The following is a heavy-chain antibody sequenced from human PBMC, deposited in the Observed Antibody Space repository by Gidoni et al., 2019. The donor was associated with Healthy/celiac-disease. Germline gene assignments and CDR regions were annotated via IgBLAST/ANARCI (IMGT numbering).Heavy chain of an antibody. CDR3: ASRIAVAGAIDY. V-gene: IGHV4-34*01. CDR2: INHSGST. Sequence: QVQLQQWGAGLLKPSETLSLTCAVYGGSFSGYYWNWIRQPPGKGLGWIGEINHSGSTNYNPSLKSRVTMSVDTSKNQFSLKLSSVTAADTAVYYCASRIAVAGAIDYWGQGTLVTVSS. J-gene: IGHJ4*02. D-gene: IGHD6-19*01. CDR1: GGSFSGYY.